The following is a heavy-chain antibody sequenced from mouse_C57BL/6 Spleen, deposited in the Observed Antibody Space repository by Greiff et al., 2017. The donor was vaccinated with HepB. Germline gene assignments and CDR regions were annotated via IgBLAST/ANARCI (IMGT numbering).Heavy chain of an antibody. J-gene: IGHJ2*01. CDR1: GYSITSGYY. V-gene: IGHV3-6*01. CDR2: ISYDGSN. Sequence: EVQLVESGPGLVKPSQSLSLTCSVTGYSITSGYYWNWIRQFPGNKLEWMGYISYDGSNNYNPSLKNRISITRDTSKNQFFLKLNSVTTEDTATYYCASSTTVLDYWGQGTTLTVSS. D-gene: IGHD1-1*01. CDR3: ASSTTVLDY.